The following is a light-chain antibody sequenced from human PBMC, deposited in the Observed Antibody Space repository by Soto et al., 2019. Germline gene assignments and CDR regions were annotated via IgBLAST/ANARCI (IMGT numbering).Light chain of an antibody. V-gene: IGLV2-14*01. CDR3: KSYTNSDTVI. CDR1: SSDIGAYHY. Sequence: QSALTQAASVSGSPGQSITISCTGTSSDIGAYHYVSWYQQRPGKAPKVLIYAVNNRPSGISDRFSGSKSGNTASLTISGRHAEDEAVYYCKSYTNSDTVIFGGGTKLTVL. J-gene: IGLJ2*01. CDR2: AVN.